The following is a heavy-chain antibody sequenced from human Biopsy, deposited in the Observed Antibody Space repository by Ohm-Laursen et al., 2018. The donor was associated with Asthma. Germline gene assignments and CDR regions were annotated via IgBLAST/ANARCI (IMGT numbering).Heavy chain of an antibody. CDR2: ISWNSGNI. CDR1: GFSFDDCA. CDR3: AKSADCYDSTDYLDF. Sequence: SLRLSCSASGFSFDDCAMHWVRQAPGKGLEWVSSISWNSGNIDYADSVKGRFTISRDNAKNSLYLQMQSLRPEDTAFYYCAKSADCYDSTDYLDFWGRGTLVTVSS. V-gene: IGHV3-9*01. D-gene: IGHD3-22*01. J-gene: IGHJ4*01.